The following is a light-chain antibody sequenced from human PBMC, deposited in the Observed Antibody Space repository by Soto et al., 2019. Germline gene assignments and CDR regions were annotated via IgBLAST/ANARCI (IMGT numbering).Light chain of an antibody. Sequence: EVVLTQSPATLSLSPGERATLSFGAIQSVSSSYLAWYQQKPGQAPRLLIYGASSRATGIPDRFSGSGSGTDFTLNISRLEPEDFAVYYCQQYGSSPPFTFGPGTKVDIK. CDR3: QQYGSSPPFT. J-gene: IGKJ3*01. CDR1: QSVSSSY. CDR2: GAS. V-gene: IGKV3-20*01.